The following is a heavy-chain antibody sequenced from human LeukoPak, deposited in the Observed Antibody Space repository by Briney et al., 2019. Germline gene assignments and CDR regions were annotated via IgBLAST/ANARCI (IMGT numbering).Heavy chain of an antibody. J-gene: IGHJ4*02. Sequence: SGGSLRLSCAASGFTFSSYGMHWVRQAPGKGLEWVAFIRYDGSNKYYADSVKGRFTISRDNSKNTLYLQMNSLRAEDTAVYYCAKDRIGFGEFYFDYWGQGTLVTVSS. CDR2: IRYDGSNK. CDR1: GFTFSSYG. V-gene: IGHV3-30*02. CDR3: AKDRIGFGEFYFDY. D-gene: IGHD3-10*01.